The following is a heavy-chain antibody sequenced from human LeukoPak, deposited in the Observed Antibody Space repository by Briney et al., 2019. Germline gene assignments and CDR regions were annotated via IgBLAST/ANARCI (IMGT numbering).Heavy chain of an antibody. CDR3: ARGGLENGYHSNDGFDI. V-gene: IGHV4-59*01. D-gene: IGHD3-22*01. Sequence: PSATLSLTCTVAGGSISGYNWSWIRQPPGKGLEWIGNIYYSGSTKYNPSLKSRVTMSVDTSRNQFSLKLSSVTAADTAVYYCARGGLENGYHSNDGFDIWGQGTMVTVSS. CDR2: IYYSGST. CDR1: GGSISGYN. J-gene: IGHJ3*02.